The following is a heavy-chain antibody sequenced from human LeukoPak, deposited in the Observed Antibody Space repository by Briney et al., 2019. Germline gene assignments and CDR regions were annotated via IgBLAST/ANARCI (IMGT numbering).Heavy chain of an antibody. D-gene: IGHD6-13*01. V-gene: IGHV3-23*01. Sequence: GGSLRLSCAASGFTFSSYAMSWVRQAPGKGLEWVSAISGSGGSTYYADSVKGRFTISRDNSKNTLYLQTNSLRAEDTAVYYCAKTRGIAAAGTPYYWGQGTLVTVSS. CDR1: GFTFSSYA. CDR3: AKTRGIAAAGTPYY. CDR2: ISGSGGST. J-gene: IGHJ4*02.